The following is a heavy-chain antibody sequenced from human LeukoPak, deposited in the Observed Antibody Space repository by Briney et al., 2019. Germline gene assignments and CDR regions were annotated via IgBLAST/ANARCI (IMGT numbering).Heavy chain of an antibody. CDR1: GYTFTSYD. Sequence: GASVKVSCKASGYTFTSYDINWVRQATGQGLEWMGWMNTNSGNTGYAQKFQGRVTMTRNTSISTAYMELSSLRSEDTAVYYCARGLVWFGADDAFDIWGQGTMVTVSS. CDR3: ARGLVWFGADDAFDI. CDR2: MNTNSGNT. J-gene: IGHJ3*02. V-gene: IGHV1-8*01. D-gene: IGHD3-10*01.